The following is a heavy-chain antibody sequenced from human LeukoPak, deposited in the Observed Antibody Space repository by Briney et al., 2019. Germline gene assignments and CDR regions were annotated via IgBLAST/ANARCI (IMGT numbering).Heavy chain of an antibody. CDR3: ARGRGDTATFWN. Sequence: PGRSLRLSCAASGFTFSSYAMHWVRQAPGKGLEWVAVISYDGSNKYYADSVKGRFTISRDNSKNTLYLQMNSLRAEDTAVYYCARGRGDTATFWNWGQETLVTVSS. D-gene: IGHD5-18*01. CDR1: GFTFSSYA. CDR2: ISYDGSNK. V-gene: IGHV3-30-3*01. J-gene: IGHJ4*02.